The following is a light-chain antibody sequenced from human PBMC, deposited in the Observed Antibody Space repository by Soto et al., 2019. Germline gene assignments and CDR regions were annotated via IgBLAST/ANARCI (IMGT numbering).Light chain of an antibody. Sequence: QSALTQPPSASGSPGQSVTISCTGTSSDVGGYNYVSWYQQYPGKAPKFIIYDVSNRPSGVSNRFSGSKSGNTASLTISGLRAEDEADYYCCSYASSSTYVFGTGTKVTVL. J-gene: IGLJ1*01. CDR1: SSDVGGYNY. CDR3: CSYASSSTYV. CDR2: DVS. V-gene: IGLV2-14*01.